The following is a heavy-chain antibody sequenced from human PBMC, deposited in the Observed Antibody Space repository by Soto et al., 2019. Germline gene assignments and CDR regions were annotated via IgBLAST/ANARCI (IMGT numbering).Heavy chain of an antibody. D-gene: IGHD4-17*01. Sequence: PGKGLEWIGYIYYSGSTYYNPSLKSRVTISVDTSKNQFSLKLSSVTAADTAVYYCARVSAPGDYVYWGQGTLVTVSS. CDR3: ARVSAPGDYVY. J-gene: IGHJ4*02. V-gene: IGHV4-31*02. CDR2: IYYSGST.